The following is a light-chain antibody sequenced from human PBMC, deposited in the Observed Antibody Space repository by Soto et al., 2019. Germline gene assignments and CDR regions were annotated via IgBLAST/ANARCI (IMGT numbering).Light chain of an antibody. Sequence: QSALTQPASVSGSPGQSITISCTGTSSDVGLYNLVSWYQQLPGKAPKLIIYEVNERPSGISDRFSGSKSGNTASLTISGLQDEDEADYYCCSYVGSSILMLGGGTQLTVL. CDR1: SSDVGLYNL. CDR3: CSYVGSSILM. CDR2: EVN. J-gene: IGLJ2*01. V-gene: IGLV2-23*02.